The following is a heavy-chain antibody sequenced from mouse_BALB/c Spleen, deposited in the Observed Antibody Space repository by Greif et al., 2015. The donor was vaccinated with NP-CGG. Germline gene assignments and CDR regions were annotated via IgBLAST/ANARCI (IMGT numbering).Heavy chain of an antibody. J-gene: IGHJ2*01. V-gene: IGHV14-3*02. CDR3: ALYYYSNSRFDY. CDR2: IAPANGNI. Sequence: EVQLQQSGAELVKPGASVKLSCTASGFNIKDTPIHWVKQRPEQGLEWIGRIAPANGNIKYDPKFQGKATITVDTSSNTAYLQLSSLTSEDTAVYYCALYYYSNSRFDYWGQGITLTVSS. CDR1: GFNIKDTP. D-gene: IGHD1-1*01.